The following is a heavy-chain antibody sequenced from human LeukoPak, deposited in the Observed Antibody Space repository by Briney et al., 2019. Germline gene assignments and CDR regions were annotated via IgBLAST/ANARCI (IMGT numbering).Heavy chain of an antibody. Sequence: SETLSLICSVSRGSISSTNYYWGWIRQPPGKGLEWIGNIYYSGTTYYNPSLPSLKSRVTILIDTSKNQFSLRLRSVTAADTAVYYCARVRDLGYSSGRYRQRRWFDPWGQGTLVTVSS. CDR2: IYYSGTT. D-gene: IGHD6-19*01. CDR1: RGSISSTNYY. CDR3: ARVRDLGYSSGRYRQRRWFDP. V-gene: IGHV4-39*07. J-gene: IGHJ5*02.